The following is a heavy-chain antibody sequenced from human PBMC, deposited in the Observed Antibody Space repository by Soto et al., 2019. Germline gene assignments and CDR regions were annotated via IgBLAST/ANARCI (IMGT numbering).Heavy chain of an antibody. CDR1: GGLFSSFA. CDR3: ARGGGPYVWFNEF. D-gene: IGHD2-15*01. Sequence: SVKVSCKDSGGLFSSFAISWVRQAPGQGLEWMGGIIPVFGTAYYPQKFQDRVTITADESTNTAYMELSSLRSEDTGIYYCARGGGPYVWFNEFWGQGSLVTVSS. V-gene: IGHV1-69*13. CDR2: IIPVFGTA. J-gene: IGHJ4*02.